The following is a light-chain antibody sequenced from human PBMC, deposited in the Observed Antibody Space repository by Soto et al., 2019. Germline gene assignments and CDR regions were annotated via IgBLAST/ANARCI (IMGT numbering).Light chain of an antibody. CDR1: SSDVGGYNY. CDR3: SSYTSSSTPYV. Sequence: QSALTQPASVSGSPGQSITISCTGTSSDVGGYNYVYWYQQHPGKAPKLMIYDVSNRPSGVSNRFSGSKSGNTASLTISGLQAEDEADYYCSSYTSSSTPYVFGTGTTLTDL. V-gene: IGLV2-14*01. CDR2: DVS. J-gene: IGLJ1*01.